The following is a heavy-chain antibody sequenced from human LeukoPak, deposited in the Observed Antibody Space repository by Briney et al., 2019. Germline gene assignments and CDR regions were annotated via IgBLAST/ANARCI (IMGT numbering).Heavy chain of an antibody. V-gene: IGHV3-7*01. Sequence: GGSLRLSCAASGFTLRIYWMRWARHAPGRGREWVANIKEDGSEKSYVDSVRGRFTVSIDQAKNSLYLQMSSLRVEDSAVYYCAPTSGAWGQGTRVTVSS. CDR3: APTSGA. CDR1: GFTLRIYW. J-gene: IGHJ5*02. CDR2: IKEDGSEK. D-gene: IGHD5-12*01.